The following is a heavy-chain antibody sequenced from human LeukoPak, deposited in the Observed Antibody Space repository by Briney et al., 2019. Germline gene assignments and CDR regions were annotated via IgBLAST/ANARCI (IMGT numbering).Heavy chain of an antibody. D-gene: IGHD4-17*01. Sequence: ASVKVSCKISGYTFTDYFIHWVRQAPGQGLEWMGWTSPKSGDRKCTQKFQGRVTMTRDTSISTVYMELDRLTFDDTAVYFCARDNYGTLDYSCQGSLVTVSS. V-gene: IGHV1-2*02. CDR3: ARDNYGTLDY. J-gene: IGHJ4*02. CDR2: TSPKSGDR. CDR1: GYTFTDYF.